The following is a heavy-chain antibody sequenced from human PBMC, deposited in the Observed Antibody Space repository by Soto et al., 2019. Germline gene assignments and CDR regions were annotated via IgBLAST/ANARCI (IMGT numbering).Heavy chain of an antibody. CDR2: INHRGSA. CDR1: VGSFRGCT. Sequence: SETLSLTCAVSVGSFRGCTGSWIRLPPGKGLEWIGEINHRGSANYNPSLKSRVTISVDTSKNQFSLKLSSVTAADTALYYCARGPYYDILTGYSAPFDVWVQGTMVT. V-gene: IGHV4-34*01. CDR3: ARGPYYDILTGYSAPFDV. J-gene: IGHJ3*01. D-gene: IGHD3-9*01.